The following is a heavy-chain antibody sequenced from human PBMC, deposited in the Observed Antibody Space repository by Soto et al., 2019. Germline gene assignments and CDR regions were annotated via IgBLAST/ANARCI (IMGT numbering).Heavy chain of an antibody. CDR3: AHTTRLQLRADGDRRDAFDI. V-gene: IGHV2-5*02. J-gene: IGHJ3*02. CDR2: IYWDDQK. CDR1: GFSLRASGFG. D-gene: IGHD2-21*01. Sequence: QITLKESGPTLVKPTQTLTLACTFSGFSLRASGFGVGWIRQPPGKAPEWLAVIYWDDQKRYSPSLESRLTLTKHTSGNQVVLTMTNLDPLETGTYFCAHTTRLQLRADGDRRDAFDIWGQGTTVTVSS.